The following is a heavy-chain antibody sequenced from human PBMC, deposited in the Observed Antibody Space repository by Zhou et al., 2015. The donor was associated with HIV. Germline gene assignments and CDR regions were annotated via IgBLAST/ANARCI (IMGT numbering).Heavy chain of an antibody. CDR2: IWDDGSKK. V-gene: IGHV3-33*01. J-gene: IGHJ4*02. D-gene: IGHD3-10*01. CDR1: GFTFNDFG. CDR3: ARDNRVLWFGDSSYYFDY. Sequence: QVQLVESGGGVAQPGRSLRLSCAASGFTFNDFGMHWVRQPPGKGLEWVAVIWDDGSKKYYADSVSGRFTISRDNSKNTLYLQMNRLRVEDTAVYYCARDNRVLWFGDSSYYFDYWGQGTLVTVSS.